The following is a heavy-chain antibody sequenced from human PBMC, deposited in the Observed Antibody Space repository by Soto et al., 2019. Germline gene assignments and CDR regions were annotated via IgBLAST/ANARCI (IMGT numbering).Heavy chain of an antibody. CDR2: IYYSGST. Sequence: SETLSLTCSVSGGSISSYYWSWIRQPPGKGLEWIGYIYYSGSTNYNPSLKSRVTISVDTSKNQFSLKLSSVTAADTAVYYCARGKYYYDSSGYYVDAFDIWGQGTMVTV. J-gene: IGHJ3*02. V-gene: IGHV4-59*01. CDR3: ARGKYYYDSSGYYVDAFDI. D-gene: IGHD3-22*01. CDR1: GGSISSYY.